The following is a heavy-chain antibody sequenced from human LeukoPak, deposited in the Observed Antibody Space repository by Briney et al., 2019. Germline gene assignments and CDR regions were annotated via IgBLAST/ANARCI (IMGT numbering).Heavy chain of an antibody. Sequence: SETLSLTCTVSGGSISSYYWSWIRQPAGKGLEWIGRIYTSGSTNYNPSLKSRVTMSVDTSKNQLSLKLSSVTAADTAVYYCAGSYDSSGYYYFWQAFDIWGQGTMVTVSS. D-gene: IGHD3-22*01. J-gene: IGHJ3*02. CDR2: IYTSGST. CDR3: AGSYDSSGYYYFWQAFDI. CDR1: GGSISSYY. V-gene: IGHV4-4*07.